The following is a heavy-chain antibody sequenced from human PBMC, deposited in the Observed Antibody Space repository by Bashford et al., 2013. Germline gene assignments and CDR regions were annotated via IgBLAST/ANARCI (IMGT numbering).Heavy chain of an antibody. D-gene: IGHD3-22*01. CDR1: GFTFDDYA. CDR2: ITAAGTGR. J-gene: IGHJ4*02. Sequence: VDSGGSLRLSCLGSGFTFDDYAMNWVRQAPGKGLEWVAVITAAGTGRYYADFVKGRFIISRDSSKNTVFLHMNALTAADTAVYYCARDFYYDSSGYVFDSWGQGTLVTVSS. CDR3: ARDFYYDSSGYVFDS. V-gene: IGHV3-23*01.